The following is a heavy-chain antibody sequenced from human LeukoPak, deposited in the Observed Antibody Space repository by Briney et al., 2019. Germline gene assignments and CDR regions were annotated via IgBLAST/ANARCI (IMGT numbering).Heavy chain of an antibody. J-gene: IGHJ3*02. CDR3: ARLYRGLWPDAFDI. CDR2: INPNSGDT. CDR1: GYTFTGYY. Sequence: GASVKVSCKASGYTFTGYYMHWVRQAPGQGLEWMGRINPNSGDTNYAQKLQGRVTMTTDTSTSTAYMELRSLRSDDTAVYYCARLYRGLWPDAFDIWGQGTMVTVSS. D-gene: IGHD2/OR15-2a*01. V-gene: IGHV1-2*06.